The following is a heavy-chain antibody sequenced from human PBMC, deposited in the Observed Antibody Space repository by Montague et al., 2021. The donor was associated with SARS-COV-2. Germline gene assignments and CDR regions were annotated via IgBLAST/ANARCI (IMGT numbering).Heavy chain of an antibody. CDR3: ARKEMKYSSVWSTGGNWFDP. Sequence: SETLSLTCTVSGGSISSSSYYWGWIRQPPGKGLEWIGSIYYSGSTYYNPSLKSWVTISVDTSKNQFSLKLSSVTAADTAVYYCARKEMKYSSVWSTGGNWFDPWGQGTLVTVSS. J-gene: IGHJ5*02. V-gene: IGHV4-39*01. CDR2: IYYSGST. CDR1: GGSISSSSYY. D-gene: IGHD6-13*01.